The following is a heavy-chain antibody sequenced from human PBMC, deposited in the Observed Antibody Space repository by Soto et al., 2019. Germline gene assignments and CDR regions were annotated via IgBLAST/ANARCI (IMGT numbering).Heavy chain of an antibody. J-gene: IGHJ6*02. V-gene: IGHV3-23*01. CDR2: ISGSGGST. D-gene: IGHD5-12*01. Sequence: PGGSLRLSCAASGFTFSSYAMSWVRQAPGKGLEWVSAISGSGGSTYYADSVKGRFTISRDNSKNTLYLQMNSLRAEDTAVYYCAKDQNLVAPPSYGMDVCGQGTTVPVSS. CDR3: AKDQNLVAPPSYGMDV. CDR1: GFTFSSYA.